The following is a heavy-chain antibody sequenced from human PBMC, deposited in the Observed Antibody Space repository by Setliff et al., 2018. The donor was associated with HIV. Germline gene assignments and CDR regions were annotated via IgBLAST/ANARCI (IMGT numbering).Heavy chain of an antibody. CDR3: ASTSMGMTRKPIWYYHMDV. V-gene: IGHV4-59*11. J-gene: IGHJ6*03. D-gene: IGHD7-27*01. CDR1: GGSIENLY. Sequence: LSLTCTVSGGSIENLYWTWIRQPSGRGLEWIGYVYSTGSTKYNPSLKSRATMSDDTSKNQISLTLTSVSAADTAVYYCASTSMGMTRKPIWYYHMDVWGHGITVTVTS. CDR2: VYSTGST.